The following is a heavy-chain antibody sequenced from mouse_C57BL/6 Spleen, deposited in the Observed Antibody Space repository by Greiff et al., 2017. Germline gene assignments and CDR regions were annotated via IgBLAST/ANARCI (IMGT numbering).Heavy chain of an antibody. CDR1: GFAFSSSL. Sequence: QVQLQQSGPELVKPGASLKISCTASGFAFSSSLMSWVKQSPGKGLEWIGRICPGDGDTHYNGKFKGKATLTADKTSSTAYMQLSSLTSEDSAVYFCANYDGFSWFAYWGQGTLVTVSA. CDR2: ICPGDGDT. V-gene: IGHV1-82*01. CDR3: ANYDGFSWFAY. D-gene: IGHD2-3*01. J-gene: IGHJ3*01.